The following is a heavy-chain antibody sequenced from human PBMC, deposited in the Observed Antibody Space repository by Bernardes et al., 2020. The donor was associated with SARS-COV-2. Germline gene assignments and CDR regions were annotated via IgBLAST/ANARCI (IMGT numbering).Heavy chain of an antibody. CDR1: DYTFTNYL. V-gene: IGHV5-51*01. D-gene: IGHD4-17*01. CDR2: IYPGDSDT. Sequence: GESLKISCKGSDYTFTNYLIGWVRQMPGKGLEWIGIIYPGDSDTKYSPSFQGRVTISADKSVNTAYLQWSSLKASDTAIYYCARRRYGDFGVDVWGQGTTVTVSS. J-gene: IGHJ6*02. CDR3: ARRRYGDFGVDV.